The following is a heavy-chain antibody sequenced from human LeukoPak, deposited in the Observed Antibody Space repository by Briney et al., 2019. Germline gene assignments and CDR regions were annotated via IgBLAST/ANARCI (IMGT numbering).Heavy chain of an antibody. Sequence: PSETLSLTCTVSGGSISGYYWSWIRQPAGKGLEWIGRIYINGSTNYNPSLKSRVTMSVDTSKNQFSLKLSSVTAADTAVYYCARGTAMVTYYYYYYMDVWGKGTTVTVSS. J-gene: IGHJ6*03. D-gene: IGHD5-18*01. CDR1: GGSISGYY. V-gene: IGHV4-4*07. CDR2: IYINGST. CDR3: ARGTAMVTYYYYYYMDV.